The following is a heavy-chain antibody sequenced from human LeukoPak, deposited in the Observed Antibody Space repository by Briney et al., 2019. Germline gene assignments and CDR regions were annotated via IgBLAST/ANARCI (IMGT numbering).Heavy chain of an antibody. V-gene: IGHV3-21*01. D-gene: IGHD3-10*01. J-gene: IGHJ2*01. CDR1: GFTFSSYS. CDR3: ARHFDYYGSGRLRHFDL. CDR2: ISSSSSYI. Sequence: GGSLRLSCAASGFTFSSYSMNWVRQAPGKGLEWVSSISSSSSYIYYADSVKGRFTISRDNAKNSLYLQMNSLRAEDTAVYYCARHFDYYGSGRLRHFDLWGRGTLVTVSS.